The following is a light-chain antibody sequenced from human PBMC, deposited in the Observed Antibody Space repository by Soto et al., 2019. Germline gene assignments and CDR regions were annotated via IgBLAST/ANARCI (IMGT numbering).Light chain of an antibody. CDR3: QQYGSSPRT. CDR1: QSVSSSY. Sequence: EIVLTQSPGTLSLSPGERATLSCRASQSVSSSYLAWYQQKPGQAPRLIIYGASSRATGIPVRFSGSGSGADFTLTIRRLEPEDFAVYYCQQYGSSPRTFGQGTKVEIK. J-gene: IGKJ1*01. V-gene: IGKV3-20*01. CDR2: GAS.